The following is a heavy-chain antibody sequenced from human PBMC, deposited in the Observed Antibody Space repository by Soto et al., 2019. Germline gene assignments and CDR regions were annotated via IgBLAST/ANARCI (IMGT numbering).Heavy chain of an antibody. CDR2: IYYSGST. D-gene: IGHD4-17*01. V-gene: IGHV4-61*01. J-gene: IGHJ6*02. Sequence: QVQLQESGPGLVKPSETLSLTCTVSGGSVSSGSYYWSWIRQPPGKGLEWIGYIYYSGSTNYNPSLKIRVNISVDTSKNQFSLKLSSVTAADTAVYYCARGPTDYGDYVVVPYYYYGMDVWGQGTTVTVSS. CDR3: ARGPTDYGDYVVVPYYYYGMDV. CDR1: GGSVSSGSYY.